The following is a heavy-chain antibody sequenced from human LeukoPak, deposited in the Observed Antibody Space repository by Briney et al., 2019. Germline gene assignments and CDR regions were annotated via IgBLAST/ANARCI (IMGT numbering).Heavy chain of an antibody. J-gene: IGHJ6*03. CDR3: ARGRNYVTDYYFDV. Sequence: SETLSLTCAVYGVSLRGYYWSWIRQSPEKGLEWIGEISHEGDSIYNPSLKSRLTLSVDMSKNQFSLKLRSVTAADTAVYYCARGRNYVTDYYFDVWGKGTTVIVSS. CDR1: GVSLRGYY. V-gene: IGHV4-34*01. D-gene: IGHD1-7*01. CDR2: ISHEGDS.